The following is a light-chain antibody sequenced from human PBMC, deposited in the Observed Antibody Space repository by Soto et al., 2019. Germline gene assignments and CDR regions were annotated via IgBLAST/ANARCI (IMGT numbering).Light chain of an antibody. J-gene: IGKJ4*01. V-gene: IGKV3-15*01. CDR2: AAS. Sequence: MTHSAPAVSVSPVGRFTLPCEPSETISADLAWYHHRPRQAPRLLIYAASIRGPGVPARFSGSGSGTEFTLTISSLHSEGFAVYCWQQYNSWHLAFGEGTKVDI. CDR3: QQYNSWHLA. CDR1: ETISAD.